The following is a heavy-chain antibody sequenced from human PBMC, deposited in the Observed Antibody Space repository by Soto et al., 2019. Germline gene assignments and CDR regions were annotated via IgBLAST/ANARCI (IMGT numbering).Heavy chain of an antibody. Sequence: PSETLSLTFTVSGGSISSGGYYWSWIRQHPGKGLEWIGYIYYSGNTNYNPSLRSRVTISIDTSKNQLSLNLRSVSAADTAVYYCARGRGEFDAWGQGTPVTVSS. D-gene: IGHD2-21*01. V-gene: IGHV4-31*03. CDR2: IYYSGNT. J-gene: IGHJ5*02. CDR1: GGSISSGGYY. CDR3: ARGRGEFDA.